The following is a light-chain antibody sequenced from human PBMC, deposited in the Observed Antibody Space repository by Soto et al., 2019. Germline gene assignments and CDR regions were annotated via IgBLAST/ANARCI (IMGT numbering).Light chain of an antibody. CDR1: SSNIGAGYD. J-gene: IGLJ2*01. CDR3: QSYDISLSGWV. Sequence: QSVLTQPPSVSGAPGQRVTLSCTGSSSNIGAGYDVHWYQHLPGPAPKLLIYGNSNRPSGVPDRFSGSKSVTSASLAITGLQAEDEADYYCQSYDISLSGWVFGGGTKLTVL. CDR2: GNS. V-gene: IGLV1-40*01.